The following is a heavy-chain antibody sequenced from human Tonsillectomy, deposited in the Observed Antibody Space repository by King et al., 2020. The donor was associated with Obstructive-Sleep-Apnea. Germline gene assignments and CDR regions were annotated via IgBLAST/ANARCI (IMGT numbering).Heavy chain of an antibody. CDR2: FDPEDGAT. V-gene: IGHV1-24*01. D-gene: IGHD1-7*01. CDR3: STGSNFGRADH. Sequence: QLVQSGAELRKPGAPVKVSCRVSGSSLNKLSVHWVRLPPGKGLEWMGGFDPEDGATIYAPNLQGRVTLTVDISRETAYMEFKSLRPDDAAVYYCSTGSNFGRADHWGQGTPVTVSS. CDR1: GSSLNKLS. J-gene: IGHJ5*02.